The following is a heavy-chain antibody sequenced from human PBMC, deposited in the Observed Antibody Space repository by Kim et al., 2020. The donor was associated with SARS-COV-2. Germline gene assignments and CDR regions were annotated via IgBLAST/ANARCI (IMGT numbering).Heavy chain of an antibody. CDR3: ASGGEDLAESAY. V-gene: IGHV3-7*03. CDR1: GFTFRNFW. Sequence: GGSLRLSCAASGFTFRNFWMTWLRQTPGKGLEWLANIKEDGGEGYYVPSTKGRFTISRDNAKNSVYLQIHSLRDDDTAVYYCASGGEDLAESAYWGLGTL. J-gene: IGHJ4*02. CDR2: IKEDGGEG. D-gene: IGHD2-21*01.